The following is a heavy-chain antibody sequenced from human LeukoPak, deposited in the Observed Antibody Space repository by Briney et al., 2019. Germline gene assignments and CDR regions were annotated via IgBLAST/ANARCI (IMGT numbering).Heavy chain of an antibody. CDR2: ISGSGGST. D-gene: IGHD1-26*01. V-gene: IGHV3-23*01. CDR1: GFTFSSYA. Sequence: GGSLRLSCAASGFTFSSYAMSWVRQAPGKGLEWVSAISGSGGSTYYADSVKGRLTISRDNSKNTLYLQMNSLRAEDTAVYYCARDWDAMNNCFDPWGQGTPVTVSS. CDR3: ARDWDAMNNCFDP. J-gene: IGHJ5*02.